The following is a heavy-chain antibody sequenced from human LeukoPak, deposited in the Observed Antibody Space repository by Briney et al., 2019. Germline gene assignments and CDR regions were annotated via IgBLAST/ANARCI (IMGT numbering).Heavy chain of an antibody. V-gene: IGHV3-49*04. D-gene: IGHD3-16*02. CDR2: IRSKAYGGTT. CDR1: GFTFGDYA. CDR3: TRDPIVSGYYYYYYMDV. Sequence: PGGSLRLSCTASGFTFGDYAMSWVRQAPGKGLEWVGFIRSKAYGGTTEYAASVKGRFTISRDDSKSIAYLQMNSLKTEDTAVYYCTRDPIVSGYYYYYYMDVWGKGTTVTVSS. J-gene: IGHJ6*03.